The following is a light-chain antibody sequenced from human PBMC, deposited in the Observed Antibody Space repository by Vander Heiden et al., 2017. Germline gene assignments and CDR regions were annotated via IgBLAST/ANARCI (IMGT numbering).Light chain of an antibody. CDR1: HRTSSP. J-gene: IGKJ5*01. Sequence: SQSSQPPSSLSASVVDRVSSPSRPRHRTSSPLAWNQETPGKAPKLLVGDASSLEGGVPARFGGGGAGTYFTLTISSLQHEDFATYCCQQNNSYPRVTFGQGTRLEIK. CDR3: QQNNSYPRVT. V-gene: IGKV1-13*02. CDR2: DAS.